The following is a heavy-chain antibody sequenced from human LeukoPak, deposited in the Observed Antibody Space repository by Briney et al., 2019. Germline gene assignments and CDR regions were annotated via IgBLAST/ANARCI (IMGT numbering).Heavy chain of an antibody. CDR1: GFTFSSYA. D-gene: IGHD6-13*01. V-gene: IGHV3-23*01. J-gene: IGHJ4*02. Sequence: GGSPRLSCAASGFTFSSYAMSWVRQAPGKGLEWVSAISGSGGSTYCADSVKGRFTISRDNSKNTLYLQMNSLRAEDTAVYYCAKDPESAAAVYYFDYWGQGTLVTVSS. CDR3: AKDPESAAAVYYFDY. CDR2: ISGSGGST.